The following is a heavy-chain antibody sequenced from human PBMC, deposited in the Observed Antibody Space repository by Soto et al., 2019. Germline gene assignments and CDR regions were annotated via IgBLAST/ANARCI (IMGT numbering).Heavy chain of an antibody. V-gene: IGHV4-39*01. J-gene: IGHJ4*02. CDR2: IYYSGTT. CDR3: ARHRGYYDILTGYYTELNFDY. Sequence: SETLSLTCTVSGGSISSSSYYWGWIRQPPGKGLEWIGSIYYSGTTYYNPSLKSRVTISVDTSKNQFSLKLSSVTAADTAVYYCARHRGYYDILTGYYTELNFDYWGQGTLVTVSA. CDR1: GGSISSSSYY. D-gene: IGHD3-9*01.